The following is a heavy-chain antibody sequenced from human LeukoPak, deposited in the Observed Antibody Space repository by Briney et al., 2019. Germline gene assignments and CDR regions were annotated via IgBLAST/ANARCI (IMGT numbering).Heavy chain of an antibody. CDR2: IKEDGSEK. J-gene: IGHJ3*02. Sequence: GGSLRLSCAASGFTFGIYWMSWVRQAPGKGLEWVANIKEDGSEKHYVDSVKGRFTISRDNAKKSLYLQMNSLRAEDTAVYYCARGFDGVQAFDIWGQGTMVTVSS. CDR3: ARGFDGVQAFDI. D-gene: IGHD3-16*01. V-gene: IGHV3-7*01. CDR1: GFTFGIYW.